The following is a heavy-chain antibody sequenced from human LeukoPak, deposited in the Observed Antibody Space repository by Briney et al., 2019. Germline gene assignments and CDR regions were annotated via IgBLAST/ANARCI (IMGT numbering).Heavy chain of an antibody. J-gene: IGHJ3*02. CDR3: ARGETGTTNAFDI. CDR2: IYYSGST. Sequence: SETLSLTCTVSGGSISSYYWSWIRQPPGKGLEWIGYIYYSGSTYYNPSLKSRVTISVDTSKNQFSLKLSSVTAADTAVYYCARGETGTTNAFDIWGQGTMVTVSS. CDR1: GGSISSYY. V-gene: IGHV4-59*08. D-gene: IGHD1-7*01.